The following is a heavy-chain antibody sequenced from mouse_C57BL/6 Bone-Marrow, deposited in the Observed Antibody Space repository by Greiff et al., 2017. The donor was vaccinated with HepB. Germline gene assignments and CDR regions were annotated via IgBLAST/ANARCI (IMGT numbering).Heavy chain of an antibody. V-gene: IGHV5-6*01. CDR2: ISSGGSYT. Sequence: EVHLVESGGDLVKPGGSLKLSCAASGFTFSSYGMSWVRQTPDKRLEWVATISSGGSYTYYPDSVKGRFTISRDNAKNTLYLQMSSLKSEDTAMYYCARPPTTPGAMDYWGQGTSVTVSS. CDR1: GFTFSSYG. CDR3: ARPPTTPGAMDY. D-gene: IGHD1-1*01. J-gene: IGHJ4*01.